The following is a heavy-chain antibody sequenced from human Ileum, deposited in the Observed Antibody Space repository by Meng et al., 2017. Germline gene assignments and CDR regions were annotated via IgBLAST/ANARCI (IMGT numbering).Heavy chain of an antibody. CDR2: IYYSGST. Sequence: SETLSLTCTVSGGSISSYYWSWIRQPPGKGLEWIGYIYYSGSTNYNPSLKSRVTISVDTSKNQFSLKLSSVTAADTAVYYCASGWGYSSGWYSPFDYWGQGTLVTVSS. CDR1: GGSISSYY. D-gene: IGHD6-19*01. CDR3: ASGWGYSSGWYSPFDY. J-gene: IGHJ4*02. V-gene: IGHV4-59*01.